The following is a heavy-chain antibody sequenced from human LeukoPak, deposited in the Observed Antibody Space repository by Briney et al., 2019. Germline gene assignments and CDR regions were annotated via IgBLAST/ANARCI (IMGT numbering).Heavy chain of an antibody. J-gene: IGHJ6*02. CDR2: IKQDGSEE. D-gene: IGHD2-2*01. Sequence: PGGSLRLSCAASGFIFSNYWMSWVRQAPGKGLEWVASIKQDGSEEYYADSVKGRFTISRDNSKNTLYLQMNSLRAEDTAVYYCARDLYIVVVPAAMKESPYYYGMDVWGQGTTVTVSS. CDR1: GFIFSNYW. V-gene: IGHV3-7*01. CDR3: ARDLYIVVVPAAMKESPYYYGMDV.